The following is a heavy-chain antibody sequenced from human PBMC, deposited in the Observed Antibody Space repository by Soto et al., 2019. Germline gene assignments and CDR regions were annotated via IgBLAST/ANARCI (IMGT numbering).Heavy chain of an antibody. CDR3: ARGVRKDFWSLSWFDP. V-gene: IGHV4-59*01. J-gene: IGHJ5*02. Sequence: PSETLSLTCTVSGCSICSYYWSWIRQPPGKGLEWIGYIYYSGSTNYNPSLKSRVTISVDTSKNQFSLKLSSVTAADTAVYYCARGVRKDFWSLSWFDPWGQGTLVTVS. CDR2: IYYSGST. CDR1: GCSICSYY. D-gene: IGHD3-3*01.